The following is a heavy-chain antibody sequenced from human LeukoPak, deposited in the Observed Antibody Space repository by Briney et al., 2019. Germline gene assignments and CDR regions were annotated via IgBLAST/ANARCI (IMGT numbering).Heavy chain of an antibody. CDR1: GFTFSSYS. D-gene: IGHD3-3*01. CDR2: ITSSSDYM. CDR3: ARGGIFGVVIRQNCFDH. Sequence: GGSLRLSCAASGFTFSSYSMNWVRQAPGKGLEWVSSITSSSDYMYYADSVKGRFTISRDNAKNSLYLQMNSLRAEDTAVYYCARGGIFGVVIRQNCFDHWGQGTLVTVSS. J-gene: IGHJ5*02. V-gene: IGHV3-21*01.